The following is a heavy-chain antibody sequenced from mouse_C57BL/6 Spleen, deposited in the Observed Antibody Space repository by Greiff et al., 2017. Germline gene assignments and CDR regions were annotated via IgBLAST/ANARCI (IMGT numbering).Heavy chain of an antibody. V-gene: IGHV1-81*01. Sequence: QVQLQQSGAELARPGASVQLSCKASGYTFTSYCISWVKQRTGKGLEWIGELSPRSGNTNYNEKFKGKATLPADKSSSTAYMELSSLTSEDSAGYFCAIFVCDYDYDCAIDYWGQGTSVTVSS. CDR3: AIFVCDYDYDCAIDY. CDR1: GYTFTSYC. D-gene: IGHD2-4*01. J-gene: IGHJ4*01. CDR2: LSPRSGNT.